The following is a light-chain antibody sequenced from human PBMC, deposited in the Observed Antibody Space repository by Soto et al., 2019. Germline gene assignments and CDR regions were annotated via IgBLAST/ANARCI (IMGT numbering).Light chain of an antibody. J-gene: IGKJ4*01. CDR1: QSVSSY. Sequence: EIVLTQSPATLSLSPGERATLSCRASQSVSSYLAWYQQKPGQAPRLLIYDASNRATGIPARFSGSGSRTDFTLTIISLDPEDFSVYYCQQRSNWPLTFGGGTKVEIK. CDR2: DAS. V-gene: IGKV3-11*01. CDR3: QQRSNWPLT.